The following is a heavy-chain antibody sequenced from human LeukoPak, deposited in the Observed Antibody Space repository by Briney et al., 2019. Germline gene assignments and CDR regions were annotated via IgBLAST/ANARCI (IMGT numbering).Heavy chain of an antibody. V-gene: IGHV1-69*13. CDR1: GGTFSSYA. CDR2: IIPIFGTA. CDR3: ARDRGGAGDFDY. Sequence: ASVKVSCKASGGTFSSYAISWVRQAPGQGLEWMGGIIPIFGTANYAQKFQGRVTITADESTNTAYMELSSLRSEDTAVYYCARDRGGAGDFDYWGQGTLVTVSS. J-gene: IGHJ4*02. D-gene: IGHD3-16*01.